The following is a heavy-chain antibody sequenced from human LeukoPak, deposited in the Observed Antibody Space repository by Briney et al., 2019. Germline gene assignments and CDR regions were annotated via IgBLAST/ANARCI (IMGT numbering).Heavy chain of an antibody. D-gene: IGHD2-2*02. Sequence: GGSLRLSCAASGFTFSSYAMSWVRQAPGKGLEWVSAISGSGGSTYYADSVKGRFTISRDNSKNTLYLQMNSLRAEDTAVYYCAKEPSCSSTSCYRPSSYYYYMDVWGKGTTVTVSS. CDR2: ISGSGGST. CDR1: GFTFSSYA. V-gene: IGHV3-23*01. CDR3: AKEPSCSSTSCYRPSSYYYYMDV. J-gene: IGHJ6*03.